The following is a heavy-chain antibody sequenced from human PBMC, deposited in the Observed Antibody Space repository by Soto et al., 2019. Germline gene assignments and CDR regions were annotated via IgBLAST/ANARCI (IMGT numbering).Heavy chain of an antibody. V-gene: IGHV1-69*02. Sequence: QVQLVQSGAEVKKPGSSVKVSCKASGGTFSSYTISWVRQAPGQGLEWMGRIIPILGIANYAQKFQGRVTITADKSTSTAYIELSSLRSEDTAVYYCAEGLYDILPRSWGQGTLVTVSS. CDR1: GGTFSSYT. CDR3: AEGLYDILPRS. D-gene: IGHD3-9*01. J-gene: IGHJ5*02. CDR2: IIPILGIA.